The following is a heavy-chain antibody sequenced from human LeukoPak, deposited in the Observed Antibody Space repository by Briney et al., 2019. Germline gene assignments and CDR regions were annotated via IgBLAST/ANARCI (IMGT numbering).Heavy chain of an antibody. D-gene: IGHD6-6*01. V-gene: IGHV3-30*04. CDR2: ISYDGSNK. CDR3: ARTLIEYSVSSCYFDY. CDR1: GFTYTKHA. J-gene: IGHJ4*02. Sequence: PGRSLRLSCAASGFTYTKHAMHWVRQAPGKGLEWVAVISYDGSNKKYADSVKGRFTIPRDNSKNTLYLQMNSLRAEDTAVYYCARTLIEYSVSSCYFDYWGQGTLVTVSS.